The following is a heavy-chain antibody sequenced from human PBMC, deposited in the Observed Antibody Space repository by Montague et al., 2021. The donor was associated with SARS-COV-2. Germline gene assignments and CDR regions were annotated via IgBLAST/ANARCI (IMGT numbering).Heavy chain of an antibody. CDR1: GDSISRSNYY. Sequence: TLSLTCTLSGDSISRSNYYWTWIRRHAGKGLEWIGCIYTTGSTEYXPSLKSRLTLSLDTSKNQFSLRLSSVTAADTAMYYCTIEGQITTICTECPRNWFDPWGQGTLVTVSS. CDR3: TIEGQITTICTECPRNWFDP. J-gene: IGHJ5*02. V-gene: IGHV4-61*02. CDR2: IYTTGST. D-gene: IGHD3-22*01.